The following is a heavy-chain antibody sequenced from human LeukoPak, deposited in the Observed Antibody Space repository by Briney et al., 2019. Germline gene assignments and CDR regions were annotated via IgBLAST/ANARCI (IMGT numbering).Heavy chain of an antibody. J-gene: IGHJ4*02. V-gene: IGHV4-34*01. Sequence: SETLSLTCAVYGGSFSGYYWSWIRQPPGKGLEWIGEINHSGSTNYNPFLKSRVTISVDTSKNQFSLKLSSVTAADTAVYYCARGPRGSIAAAGTFFDYWGQGTLVTVSS. D-gene: IGHD6-13*01. CDR2: INHSGST. CDR3: ARGPRGSIAAAGTFFDY. CDR1: GGSFSGYY.